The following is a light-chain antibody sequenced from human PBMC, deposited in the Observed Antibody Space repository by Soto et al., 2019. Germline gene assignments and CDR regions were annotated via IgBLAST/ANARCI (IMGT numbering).Light chain of an antibody. CDR3: SSYGGSNAVV. J-gene: IGLJ2*01. Sequence: QSALTQPPSASGSPGQSVTISCTGSSSDVGGYNYVSWYQQHPGKAPKLMIYEVSKRPSGVPDRLSGSKSGNTASLTVSGVQAAEEADYYCSSYGGSNAVVFGGGTKVTVL. V-gene: IGLV2-8*01. CDR1: SSDVGGYNY. CDR2: EVS.